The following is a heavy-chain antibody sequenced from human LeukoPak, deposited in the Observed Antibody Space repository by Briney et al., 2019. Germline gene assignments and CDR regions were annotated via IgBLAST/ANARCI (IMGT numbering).Heavy chain of an antibody. V-gene: IGHV3-NL1*01. CDR3: AKGSGYDFWSGYNSFDY. CDR2: IYSGGST. Sequence: GGSLRLSCAASGFTFSSYAMHWVRQAPGKGLEWVSVIYSGGSTYYADSVKGRFTISRDNSKNTLYLQVNSLRAEDTAVYYCAKGSGYDFWSGYNSFDYWGQGTLVTVSS. D-gene: IGHD3-3*01. CDR1: GFTFSSYA. J-gene: IGHJ4*02.